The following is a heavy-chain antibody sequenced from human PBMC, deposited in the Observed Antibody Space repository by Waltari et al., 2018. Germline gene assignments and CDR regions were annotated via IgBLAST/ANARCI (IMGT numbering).Heavy chain of an antibody. V-gene: IGHV3-21*01. CDR1: GFTFSSYS. Sequence: EVQLVESGGGLVKPGGSLRLSCAASGFTFSSYSMNWVRQAPGKGLEWVSSISSSSSYIYYADSVKGRFTISRDNAKNSLYLQMNSLRAEDTAVYYCARIARNSYGYSDYYYYYMDVWGKGTTVTVSS. J-gene: IGHJ6*03. CDR2: ISSSSSYI. D-gene: IGHD5-18*01. CDR3: ARIARNSYGYSDYYYYYMDV.